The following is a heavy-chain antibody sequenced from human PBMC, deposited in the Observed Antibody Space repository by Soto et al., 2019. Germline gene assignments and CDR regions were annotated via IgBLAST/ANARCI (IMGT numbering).Heavy chain of an antibody. V-gene: IGHV3-30*04. CDR1: GFTFSSYS. CDR2: ISYDGRNE. J-gene: IGHJ4*02. Sequence: PGGSLRLSCAAFGFTFSSYSMHWVRQAPGMGLEWVAVISYDGRNEYYADSEKGRFTISRDNSKNTLYLQMNSLTPEGTAVYYCARVYSSLDYGIDYWGQGXLVTVSS. D-gene: IGHD6-6*01. CDR3: ARVYSSLDYGIDY.